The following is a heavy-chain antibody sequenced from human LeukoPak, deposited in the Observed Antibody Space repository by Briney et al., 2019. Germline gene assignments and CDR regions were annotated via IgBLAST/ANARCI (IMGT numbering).Heavy chain of an antibody. V-gene: IGHV3-30*02. CDR2: IQYDGSNR. CDR3: AKDLTGWYIYDY. J-gene: IGHJ4*02. CDR1: GFTFSSYA. D-gene: IGHD6-19*01. Sequence: GGSLRLSCAASGFTFSSYAMHWVRQAPGKGLEWVAFIQYDGSNRDYADSVKGRSTISRDNSRNTLYLQMNSLRAEDTALYYCAKDLTGWYIYDYWGQGTLVTVSS.